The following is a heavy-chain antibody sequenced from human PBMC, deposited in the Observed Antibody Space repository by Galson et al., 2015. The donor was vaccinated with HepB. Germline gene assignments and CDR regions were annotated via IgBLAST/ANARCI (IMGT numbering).Heavy chain of an antibody. CDR3: ASLNRADGSIAAPGTDAFDI. CDR2: IYPGDSDT. V-gene: IGHV5-51*03. J-gene: IGHJ3*02. CDR1: GYTFTSYW. D-gene: IGHD6-13*01. Sequence: QSGAEVKKPGESLKISCQGSGYTFTSYWIGWVRQMPGKGLEWMAIIYPGDSDTRYSPSFQGQVTISADKSTSTAYLQWSSLKASDTAMYYCASLNRADGSIAAPGTDAFDIWGQGTMVTVSS.